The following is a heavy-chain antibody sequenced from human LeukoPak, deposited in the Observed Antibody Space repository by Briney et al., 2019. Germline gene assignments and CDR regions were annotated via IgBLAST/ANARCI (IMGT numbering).Heavy chain of an antibody. CDR3: ARVPGYSSGWYSY. V-gene: IGHV3-7*01. D-gene: IGHD6-19*01. CDR1: GFTFSSYW. CDR2: IKQDGSEK. J-gene: IGHJ4*02. Sequence: GGSLRLSCAACGFTFSSYWMSWVRQAPGKGLEWVANIKQDGSEKYYVDSVKGRFTISRDNAKNSLYLQMNSLRAEDTAVYYCARVPGYSSGWYSYWGQGTLVTVSS.